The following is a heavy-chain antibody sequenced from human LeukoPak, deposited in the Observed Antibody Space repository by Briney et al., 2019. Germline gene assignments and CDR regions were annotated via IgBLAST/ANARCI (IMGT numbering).Heavy chain of an antibody. CDR3: AAMTSVTTGDY. J-gene: IGHJ4*02. V-gene: IGHV3-11*04. CDR1: GFTFSDYY. CDR2: ISSSGSTI. D-gene: IGHD4-11*01. Sequence: GGSLRLSCAASGFTFSDYYMSWIRQAPGKGLEWASYISSSGSTIYYADSVKGRFTISRDNAKNSLYLQMNSLRAEDTAVYYCAAMTSVTTGDYWGQGTLVTVSS.